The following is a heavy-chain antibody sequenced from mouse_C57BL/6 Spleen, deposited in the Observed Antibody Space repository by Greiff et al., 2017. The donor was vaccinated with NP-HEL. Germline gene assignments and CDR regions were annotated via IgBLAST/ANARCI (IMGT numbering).Heavy chain of an antibody. CDR1: GFSFNTYA. D-gene: IGHD2-4*01. CDR3: VRHPYDYDGYYYAMDY. V-gene: IGHV10-1*01. J-gene: IGHJ4*01. CDR2: IRSKSNNYAT. Sequence: EVKLMESGGGLVQPKGSLKLSCAASGFSFNTYAMNWVRQAPGKGLEWVARIRSKSNNYATYYADSVKDRFTISRDDSESMLYLQMNNLKTEDTAMYYCVRHPYDYDGYYYAMDYWGQGTSVTVSS.